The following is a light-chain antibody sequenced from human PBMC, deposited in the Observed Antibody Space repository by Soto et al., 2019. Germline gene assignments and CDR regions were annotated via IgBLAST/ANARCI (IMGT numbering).Light chain of an antibody. V-gene: IGKV4-1*01. Sequence: DIVMTQSPDSLAVSLGERATNNCKSSQSVLYSSNNQNYLVWYQQKPGQPPKLLIYWTSTRESGVPDRFSGSGSGTDFTLTISSLQAEDVAVYYCQQYYSTPPTFGQGTKVEIK. CDR1: QSVLYSSNNQNY. CDR2: WTS. CDR3: QQYYSTPPT. J-gene: IGKJ1*01.